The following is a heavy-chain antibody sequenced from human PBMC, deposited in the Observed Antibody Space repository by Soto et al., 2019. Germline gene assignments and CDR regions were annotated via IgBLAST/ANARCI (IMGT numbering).Heavy chain of an antibody. D-gene: IGHD2-2*01. CDR3: GRGLVVPACTRDYYYGMEV. Sequence: GSSVKVSCKASGATFSNYAISWVRQVPGQGLEWMGAAIPMFNTANYAQKCPGRVELTGDKARGSAYMGMIRLRAEDTVVCHSGRGLVVPACTRDYYYGMEVWGRGTRGTVSS. J-gene: IGHJ6*02. CDR1: GATFSNYA. V-gene: IGHV1-69*06. CDR2: AIPMFNTA.